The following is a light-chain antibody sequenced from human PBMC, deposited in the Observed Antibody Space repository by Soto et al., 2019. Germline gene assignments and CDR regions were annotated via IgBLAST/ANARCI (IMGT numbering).Light chain of an antibody. Sequence: EIMMKLSPSTLPVSQGESATLSCRASQSVSSNLAWYQQKPGQAPRLLIYGASTRATGIPARFSGSGSGTEFTLTISSLQSEDFEVYYCQQYNNWPQTFGQGTKVDIK. CDR3: QQYNNWPQT. CDR1: QSVSSN. V-gene: IGKV3-15*01. CDR2: GAS. J-gene: IGKJ1*01.